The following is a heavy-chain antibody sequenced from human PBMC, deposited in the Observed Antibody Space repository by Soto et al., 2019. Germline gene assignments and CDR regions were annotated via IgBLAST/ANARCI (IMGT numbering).Heavy chain of an antibody. V-gene: IGHV4-30-2*01. CDR3: ASSRPAAMQGGYYYYYGMDV. CDR2: IYHSGST. Sequence: QLQLQESGSGLVKPSQTLSLTCAVSGGSISSGGYSWSWIRQPPGKGLEWIGYIYHSGSTYYNPSLKSRVTISVDRSKNQFSLKLSSVTAADTAVYYCASSRPAAMQGGYYYYYGMDVWGQGTTVTVSS. D-gene: IGHD2-2*01. CDR1: GGSISSGGYS. J-gene: IGHJ6*02.